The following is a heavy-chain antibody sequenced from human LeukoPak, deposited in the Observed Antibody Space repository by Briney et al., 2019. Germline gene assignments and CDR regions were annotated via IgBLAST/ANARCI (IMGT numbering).Heavy chain of an antibody. D-gene: IGHD3-10*01. Sequence: SETLSLTCAVYGGSFSDYYWTWIRQPPGRGLEWIGEISDGERTNYNPSLKSRVTISIDTPKNHFSLELRSVTAADTAVYYCARGYRSGNYYIQLGPRKYWFDPWGQGTLVTVSS. CDR1: GGSFSDYY. V-gene: IGHV4-34*01. CDR3: ARGYRSGNYYIQLGPRKYWFDP. J-gene: IGHJ5*02. CDR2: ISDGERT.